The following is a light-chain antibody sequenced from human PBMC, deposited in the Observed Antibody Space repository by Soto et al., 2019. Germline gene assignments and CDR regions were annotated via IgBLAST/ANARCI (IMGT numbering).Light chain of an antibody. V-gene: IGLV2-11*01. CDR1: SSDVGGYNF. CDR2: DVT. Sequence: QSVLTQPRSVSGSPGQSVTISCTGTSSDVGGYNFVSWYQQHPGKAPKFMIYDVTKRPSGVPDRFSGSKSGNTASLPISGVQAEDEADYYCCSYVGSYTSYVFGTGTKLTVL. CDR3: CSYVGSYTSYV. J-gene: IGLJ1*01.